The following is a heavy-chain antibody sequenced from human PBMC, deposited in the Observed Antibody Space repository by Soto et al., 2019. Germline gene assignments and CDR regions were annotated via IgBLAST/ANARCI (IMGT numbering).Heavy chain of an antibody. CDR2: ISAYNGNK. CDR3: ARDSPPVDY. Sequence: ASVKVSCKASGYTFNSYGISWVRQAPGQGLEWMGWISAYNGNKKYAQKLQGRVTMTTDTSTSTAYMELRSPRSDDTAVYYCARDSPPVDYWGQGTLVTVSS. J-gene: IGHJ4*02. CDR1: GYTFNSYG. V-gene: IGHV1-18*01.